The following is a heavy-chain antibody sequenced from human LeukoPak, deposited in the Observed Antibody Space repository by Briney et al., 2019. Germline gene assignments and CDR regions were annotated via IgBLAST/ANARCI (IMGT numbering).Heavy chain of an antibody. J-gene: IGHJ4*02. Sequence: GGSLRLSCAASGFTFSSYSMNWVRQAPGKGLEWVSSISSSSSYIYYADSVKGRFTISRDNAKNSLYLQMNSLRAEDTAVYYCARDLQSYDSSGYYFYWGQGTLVTVSS. V-gene: IGHV3-21*01. CDR3: ARDLQSYDSSGYYFY. D-gene: IGHD3-22*01. CDR1: GFTFSSYS. CDR2: ISSSSSYI.